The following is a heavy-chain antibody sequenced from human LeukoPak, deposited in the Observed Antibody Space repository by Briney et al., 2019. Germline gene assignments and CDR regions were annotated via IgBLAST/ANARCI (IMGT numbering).Heavy chain of an antibody. CDR1: GFSVSSNY. CDR3: AREWDTSGRYFDS. V-gene: IGHV3-53*01. D-gene: IGHD3-22*01. CDR2: IYSGGST. J-gene: IGHJ4*02. Sequence: GGSLRLSCAVSGFSVSSNYMSWVRQAPGKGLEWVSVIYSGGSTYYADSVKGRFTISRDTSENTLYLQMNSLRAEDTAVYYCAREWDTSGRYFDSWGQGTLVTVSS.